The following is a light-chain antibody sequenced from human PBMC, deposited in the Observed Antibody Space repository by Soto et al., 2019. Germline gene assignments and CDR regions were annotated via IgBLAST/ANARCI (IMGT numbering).Light chain of an antibody. Sequence: IGLPHTPATPSVSPGERATLSCRASQGVKGNLAWYQQRPAQAPRLLIYGASTGASDVPGRFGGSGPGTEFTLTMSILQSEDFAVYYCQQYVNWSRTVGKGTKVDIK. V-gene: IGKV3D-15*01. J-gene: IGKJ1*01. CDR2: GAS. CDR1: QGVKGN. CDR3: QQYVNWSRT.